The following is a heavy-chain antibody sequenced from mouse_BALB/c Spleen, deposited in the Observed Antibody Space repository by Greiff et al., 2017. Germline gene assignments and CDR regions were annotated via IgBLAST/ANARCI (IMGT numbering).Heavy chain of an antibody. Sequence: VQLVESGPGLVQPSQSLSITCTVSGFSLTSYGVHWVRQSPGKGLEWLGVIWSGGSTDYNAAFISRLSISKDNSKSQVFFKMNSLQANDTAIYYCARKGLRRGDWYFDVWGAGTTVTVSS. D-gene: IGHD2-4*01. V-gene: IGHV2-2*02. J-gene: IGHJ1*01. CDR2: IWSGGST. CDR1: GFSLTSYG. CDR3: ARKGLRRGDWYFDV.